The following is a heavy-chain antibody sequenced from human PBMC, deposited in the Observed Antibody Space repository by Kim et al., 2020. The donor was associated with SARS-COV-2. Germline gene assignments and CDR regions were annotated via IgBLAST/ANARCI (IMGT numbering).Heavy chain of an antibody. V-gene: IGHV3-23*01. CDR1: GFTFSSYA. J-gene: IGHJ5*02. CDR3: AKSGVVMSWFDP. CDR2: ISGSGGST. Sequence: GGSLRHSCAASGFTFSSYAMSWVRQAPGKGLEWVSAISGSGGSTYYADSVKGRFTISRDNSKNTLYLQMNSLRAEDTAVYYCAKSGVVMSWFDPWGQGTLVTVSS. D-gene: IGHD3-3*01.